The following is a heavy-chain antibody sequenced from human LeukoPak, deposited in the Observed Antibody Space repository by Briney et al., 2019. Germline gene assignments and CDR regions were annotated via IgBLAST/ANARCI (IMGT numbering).Heavy chain of an antibody. D-gene: IGHD4-11*01. V-gene: IGHV1-2*02. CDR1: GYTFTGYY. CDR3: ARAIFVGYSGLDS. Sequence: GASVKVSCKASGYTFTGYYMHGLRHAPGQGLEWMGWINPNSGGTNYAQKFQGRVTLTRDTSISTAYMELSRLRSDDTAVYYCARAIFVGYSGLDSWGDGTLVTVSS. CDR2: INPNSGGT. J-gene: IGHJ5*01.